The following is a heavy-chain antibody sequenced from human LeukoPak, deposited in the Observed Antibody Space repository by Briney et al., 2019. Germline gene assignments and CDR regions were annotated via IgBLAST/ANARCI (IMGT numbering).Heavy chain of an antibody. V-gene: IGHV1-18*01. CDR2: ISAYNGNT. CDR3: ARDRGYYDSSGYSS. D-gene: IGHD3-22*01. CDR1: GYTFTSNG. Sequence: GASVKVSCKASGYTFTSNGISWVRQAPGQGLEWMGWISAYNGNTNYAQKLQGRVTMTTDTSTSTAYMELRSLRSDDTAVYYCARDRGYYDSSGYSSWGQGTLVTVSS. J-gene: IGHJ4*02.